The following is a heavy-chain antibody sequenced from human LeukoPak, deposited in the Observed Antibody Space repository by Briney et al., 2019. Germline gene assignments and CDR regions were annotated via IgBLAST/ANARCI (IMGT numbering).Heavy chain of an antibody. CDR3: ARDNGSGSHLLNWFDP. Sequence: GASVTVSCKASGYTFTVYYMHWVRQAPGQGLEWMGWINPNSGATNYAQKFQGRVTMTRDTSISTAYMELSRLRSDDTAVYYCARDNGSGSHLLNWFDPWGQGTLVTVSS. CDR2: INPNSGAT. D-gene: IGHD3-10*01. CDR1: GYTFTVYY. J-gene: IGHJ5*02. V-gene: IGHV1-2*02.